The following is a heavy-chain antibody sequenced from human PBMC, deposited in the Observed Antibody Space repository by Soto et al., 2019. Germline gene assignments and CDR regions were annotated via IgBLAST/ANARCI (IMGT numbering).Heavy chain of an antibody. V-gene: IGHV5-51*01. CDR2: IYPGVSDT. J-gene: IGHJ5*02. Sequence: GGALKISWKASGYSFTGYWIGWVRQMPGKGLEWMGIIYPGVSDTRYSPSFQGQVPISADKPTTTAYLQWSSLKASDTAMYYCARRGAYDESGYSNNFGPWGQGTLVTVSS. CDR1: GYSFTGYW. D-gene: IGHD3-22*01. CDR3: ARRGAYDESGYSNNFGP.